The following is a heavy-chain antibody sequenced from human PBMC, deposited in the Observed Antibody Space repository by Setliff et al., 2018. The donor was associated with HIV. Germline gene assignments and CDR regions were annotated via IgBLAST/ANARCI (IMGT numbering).Heavy chain of an antibody. V-gene: IGHV4-61*02. CDR1: GGSISSVNYY. CDR2: IWTSGST. D-gene: IGHD5-18*01. Sequence: SETLSLTCNVSGGSISSVNYYWNWVRQPAGKGLEWIGRIWTSGSTNYNPSLKSRVTISVDTSKNQFSLKLSSVTAADTAVYYCARGTGSYGSDYWGQGTLVTVSS. J-gene: IGHJ4*02. CDR3: ARGTGSYGSDY.